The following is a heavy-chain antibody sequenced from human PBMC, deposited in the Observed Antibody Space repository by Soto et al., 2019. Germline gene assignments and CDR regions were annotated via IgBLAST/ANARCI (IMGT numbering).Heavy chain of an antibody. D-gene: IGHD6-25*01. J-gene: IGHJ3*01. Sequence: QVQLVESGGGVVQPGRSLRLSCAASGFTFNNYGMHWVRQAPGKGLEWVATISNDGRDKYYAHSVRGRLTISGDNSKNTVYLQMNSLRAEDTAVYYCAKDQGIAASHGIDWGQGTMVTVSS. CDR2: ISNDGRDK. CDR3: AKDQGIAASHGID. CDR1: GFTFNNYG. V-gene: IGHV3-30*18.